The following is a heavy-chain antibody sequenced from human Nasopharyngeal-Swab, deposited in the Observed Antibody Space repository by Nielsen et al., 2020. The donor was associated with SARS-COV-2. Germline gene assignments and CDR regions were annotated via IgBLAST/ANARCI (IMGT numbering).Heavy chain of an antibody. V-gene: IGHV3-7*04. CDR1: GFTFSNYW. J-gene: IGHJ3*01. CDR3: ARGET. CDR2: IKQDGSQK. Sequence: GGSLRLSCAASGFTFSNYWMSWVRQAPGKGLEWVANIKQDGSQKYYVDSVKGRSTISRDNAKNSLYLQMNSLRAEDTAVFYCARGETWGQGTMVTVSS.